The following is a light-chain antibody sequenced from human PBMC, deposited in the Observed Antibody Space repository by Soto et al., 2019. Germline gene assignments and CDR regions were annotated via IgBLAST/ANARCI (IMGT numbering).Light chain of an antibody. CDR2: DAS. J-gene: IGKJ4*01. Sequence: ENVLTQSPGILSLYQGERATLSCRASQSVSNDFLAWYQQKPGQAPRLLISDASNRATGVPARFSGSGSGTDFTLTISSLEPADFAVYYCQQRKTFGGGTKV. CDR1: QSVSNDF. CDR3: QQRKT. V-gene: IGKV3-11*01.